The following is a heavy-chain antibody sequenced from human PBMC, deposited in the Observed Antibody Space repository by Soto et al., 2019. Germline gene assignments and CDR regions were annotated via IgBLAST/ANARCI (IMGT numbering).Heavy chain of an antibody. CDR1: GVIFSTYA. J-gene: IGHJ3*02. CDR2: VANDGGNT. V-gene: IGHV3-30*04. CDR3: GRDFVGSGVRADSIDI. D-gene: IGHD3-10*01. Sequence: QVQLVESGGGVVQPGRSLRLSCAASGVIFSTYAMHWVRQAPGKGLEWVAAVANDGGNTYYVDSVKGRFTISTDSSKKMVYLQMDSLRPEDTSVYYCGRDFVGSGVRADSIDIWGQGTVVTVSS.